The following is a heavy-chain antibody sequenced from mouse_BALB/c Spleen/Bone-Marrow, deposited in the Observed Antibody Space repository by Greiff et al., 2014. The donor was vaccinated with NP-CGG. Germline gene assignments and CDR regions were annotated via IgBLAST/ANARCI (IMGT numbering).Heavy chain of an antibody. D-gene: IGHD2-14*01. CDR1: GFNIKGTY. J-gene: IGHJ1*01. V-gene: IGHV14-3*02. CDR2: IDPANGNT. CDR3: ASYRYGGYFDG. Sequence: EVKLMESGAELVKPGASVKLSCTASGFNIKGTYMHWVKQRPEQGLEWIGRIDPANGNTKYDPKFQGRATITADTSSNTAYLQLSSLTSEDTAVYYWASYRYGGYFDGWGAGTTVTVPS.